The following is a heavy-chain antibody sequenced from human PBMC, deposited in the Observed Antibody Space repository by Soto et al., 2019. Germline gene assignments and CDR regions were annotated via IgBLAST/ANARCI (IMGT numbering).Heavy chain of an antibody. D-gene: IGHD5-12*01. J-gene: IGHJ5*02. V-gene: IGHV3-64*01. CDR2: ISSNGGST. CDR3: ARRGYSGYEIDL. Sequence: EVQLVESGGGLVQPGGSLRLSCAASGFTFRSYAMHWVRQAPGKGLEYVSDISSNGGSTYYANAVKGRFTISRDNSKKTLYLQMGSLRAEDLAVYYCARRGYSGYEIDLWGQGTLVTVSS. CDR1: GFTFRSYA.